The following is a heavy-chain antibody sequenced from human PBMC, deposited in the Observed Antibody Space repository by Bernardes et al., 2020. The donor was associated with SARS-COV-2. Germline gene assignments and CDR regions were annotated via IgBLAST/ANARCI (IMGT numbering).Heavy chain of an antibody. V-gene: IGHV3-23*01. Sequence: GGSLRLSCETSGFTFSTYAMSWVRQAPGKGLEWVSVISGSGGSTYYADSVKGRFTISRDNSKNTVYLQMSSLGAEDTAVYYCAKDKTSLSKRYFDYWGQGTLVTVSS. J-gene: IGHJ4*02. CDR3: AKDKTSLSKRYFDY. CDR2: ISGSGGST. CDR1: GFTFSTYA. D-gene: IGHD1-20*01.